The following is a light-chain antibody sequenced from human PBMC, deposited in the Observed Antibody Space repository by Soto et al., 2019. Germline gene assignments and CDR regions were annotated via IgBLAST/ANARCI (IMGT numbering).Light chain of an antibody. CDR3: QQYGSSPRA. CDR2: DAS. J-gene: IGKJ1*01. CDR1: QNVGSN. V-gene: IGKV3-20*01. Sequence: VLTQPRAPVSVSAGGGATLSCRASQNVGSNLAWYQQRSGQAPRLLIYDASNRATGIPARFSGSGSGTDFTLTISRLEPEDFAVYYCQQYGSSPRAFGQGTKVDNK.